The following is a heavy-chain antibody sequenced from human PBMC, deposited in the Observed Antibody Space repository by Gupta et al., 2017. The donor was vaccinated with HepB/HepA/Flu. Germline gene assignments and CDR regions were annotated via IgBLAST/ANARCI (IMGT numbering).Heavy chain of an antibody. CDR3: ARVLRYSSGYFPVGY. V-gene: IGHV1-2*02. J-gene: IGHJ4*02. CDR2: INPNSGGT. CDR1: GYTFTGYY. Sequence: QVQLVQSGAEVKKPGASVKVSCKASGYTFTGYYMHWVRQAPGQGLEWMGWINPNSGGTNYAQKLQGRVTMTRDTSISTAYMELSRLRSDDTAVYYCARVLRYSSGYFPVGYWGQGTLVTVSS. D-gene: IGHD3-22*01.